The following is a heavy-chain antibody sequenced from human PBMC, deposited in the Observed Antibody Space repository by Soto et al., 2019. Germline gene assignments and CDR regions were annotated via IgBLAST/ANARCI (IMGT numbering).Heavy chain of an antibody. CDR1: GYTFTNYW. D-gene: IGHD1-20*01. CDR3: ARLITGTAGNAFDF. CDR2: IYPADSDT. Sequence: GESLKISCKASGYTFTNYWIGWVRQMPGKGLEWMGIIYPADSDTRYSPSFQGQVTISADKSISTAHLQWSSLKASDTAIYYCARLITGTAGNAFDFWGQGTVVTVSS. J-gene: IGHJ3*01. V-gene: IGHV5-51*01.